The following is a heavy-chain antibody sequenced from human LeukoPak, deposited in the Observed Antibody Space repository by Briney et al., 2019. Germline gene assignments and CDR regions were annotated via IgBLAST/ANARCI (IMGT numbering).Heavy chain of an antibody. Sequence: KPSETLSLTCTVSGGSISSSSYYWGWIRQPPGKGLEWIGSIYYSGSTYYNPSLKSRVTISVDTSKNQFSLKLSSVTAADTAVYYCASQHGMVRGVIPNFFDYWGQGTLVTVSS. CDR3: ASQHGMVRGVIPNFFDY. CDR1: GGSISSSSYY. CDR2: IYYSGST. D-gene: IGHD3-10*01. V-gene: IGHV4-39*01. J-gene: IGHJ4*02.